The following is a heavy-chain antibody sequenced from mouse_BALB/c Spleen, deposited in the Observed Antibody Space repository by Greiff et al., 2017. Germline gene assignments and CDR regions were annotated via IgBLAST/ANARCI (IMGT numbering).Heavy chain of an antibody. CDR1: GYTFTSYW. Sequence: QVQLQQSGAELVRPGASVKLSCKASGYTFTSYWINWVKQRPGQGLEWIGNIYPSDSYTNYNQKFKDKATLTVDKSSSTAYMQLSSPTSEDSAVYYCTRDYGNPMDYWGQGTSVTVSS. CDR2: IYPSDSYT. D-gene: IGHD2-1*01. V-gene: IGHV1-69*02. CDR3: TRDYGNPMDY. J-gene: IGHJ4*01.